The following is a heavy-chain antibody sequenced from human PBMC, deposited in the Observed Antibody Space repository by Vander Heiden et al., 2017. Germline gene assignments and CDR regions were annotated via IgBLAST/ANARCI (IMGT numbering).Heavy chain of an antibody. V-gene: IGHV3-30*01. J-gene: IGHJ4*02. Sequence: VQLVESGGGVVQPGRSLRLSCAASGFTFSRYAMHWVRQAPGKGLEWVAVISYDGSNKYYADSVKGRFTISRDNSKNTLYLQMNSLRAEDTAVYYCARAPYSGSYLEGLFDYWGQGTLVTVSS. CDR2: ISYDGSNK. CDR1: GFTFSRYA. CDR3: ARAPYSGSYLEGLFDY. D-gene: IGHD1-26*01.